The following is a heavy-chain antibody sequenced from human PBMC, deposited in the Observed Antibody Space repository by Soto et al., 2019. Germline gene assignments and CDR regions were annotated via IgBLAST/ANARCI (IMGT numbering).Heavy chain of an antibody. CDR1: GFTFSDYY. D-gene: IGHD2-15*01. J-gene: IGHJ3*02. CDR3: ARAYSDAFDI. Sequence: LRLSCAASGFTFSDYYMTWIRQAPGKGLEWVSYISSSGTGIYYPDSVKGRFTISRDNAKKSLYLQMSSLRAEDTAIYYCARAYSDAFDIWGQGTMVTVSS. V-gene: IGHV3-11*01. CDR2: ISSSGTGI.